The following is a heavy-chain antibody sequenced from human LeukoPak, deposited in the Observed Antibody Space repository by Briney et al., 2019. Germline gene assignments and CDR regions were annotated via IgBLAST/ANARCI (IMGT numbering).Heavy chain of an antibody. V-gene: IGHV4-39*01. CDR1: GGSISSSSAY. CDR2: IYYRKNT. Sequence: PSETLSLTCTVSGGSISSSSAYWGWMRQPPGKGLEWIGSIYYRKNTYYNPSLKSRVTISADTYKNQFSLTLGSVSATDTAVYYCASPRGFSYGYFDYWGQGTLVTVSS. CDR3: ASPRGFSYGYFDY. D-gene: IGHD5-18*01. J-gene: IGHJ4*02.